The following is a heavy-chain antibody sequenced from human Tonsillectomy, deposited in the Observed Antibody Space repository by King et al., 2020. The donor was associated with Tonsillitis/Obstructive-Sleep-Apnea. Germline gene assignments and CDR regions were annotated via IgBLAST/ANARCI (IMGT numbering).Heavy chain of an antibody. V-gene: IGHV4-59*01. J-gene: IGHJ3*02. Sequence: VQLQESGPGLVKPSETLSLPCTVSGGSISSYYWSWIRPPPGKGPGWIGYNDYSGSTKYNPSLKSRVIISVDTSKNQFSLNLGSVTAADTAVYYCAREGDYAFDIWGQGTMVTVSS. CDR1: GGSISSYY. CDR3: AREGDYAFDI. D-gene: IGHD3-16*01. CDR2: NDYSGST.